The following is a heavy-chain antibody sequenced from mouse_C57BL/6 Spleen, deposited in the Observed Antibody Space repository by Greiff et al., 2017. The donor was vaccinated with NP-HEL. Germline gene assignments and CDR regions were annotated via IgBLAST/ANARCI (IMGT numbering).Heavy chain of an antibody. V-gene: IGHV2-2*01. CDR2: IWSGGST. J-gene: IGHJ3*01. Sequence: VQLQESGPGLVQPSQSLSITCTVSGFSLTSYGVHWVRQSPGKGLEWLGVIWSGGSTDYNAAFISRLSISKDNSKSQVFFKMNSLQADDTAIYYCARGHGSSSWFAYWGQGTLVTVSA. D-gene: IGHD1-1*01. CDR1: GFSLTSYG. CDR3: ARGHGSSSWFAY.